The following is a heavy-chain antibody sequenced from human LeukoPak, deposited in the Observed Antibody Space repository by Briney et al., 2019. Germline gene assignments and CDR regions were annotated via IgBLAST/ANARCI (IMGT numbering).Heavy chain of an antibody. CDR2: IKPDGSAK. V-gene: IGHV3-7*02. CDR1: GFTFSTYW. D-gene: IGHD3-22*01. CDR3: ARAAPYYYDRSGYSAFDS. Sequence: PGGSLRLSCAASGFTFSTYWMFWVRQAPGKGLGWVGNIKPDGSAKWYDDSVKGRFTISRDNAKNSVFLQLNHLRDEDTAVYYCARAAPYYYDRSGYSAFDSWGQGTMVSVSA. J-gene: IGHJ3*02.